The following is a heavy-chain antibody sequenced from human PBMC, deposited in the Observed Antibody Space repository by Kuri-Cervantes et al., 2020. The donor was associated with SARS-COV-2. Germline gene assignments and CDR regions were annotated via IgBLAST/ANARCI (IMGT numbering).Heavy chain of an antibody. CDR3: ARDIRIAAAGNHEFDP. CDR1: GGSISSSSYY. Sequence: SETLSLTCTVSGGSISSSSYYWGWIRQPPGKGLEWIGSIYYSGSTYYNPSLKSRVTISVDTSKNQFSLKLSSVTAADTAVYYCARDIRIAAAGNHEFDPWGQGTLVTVSS. V-gene: IGHV4-39*07. D-gene: IGHD6-13*01. J-gene: IGHJ5*02. CDR2: IYYSGST.